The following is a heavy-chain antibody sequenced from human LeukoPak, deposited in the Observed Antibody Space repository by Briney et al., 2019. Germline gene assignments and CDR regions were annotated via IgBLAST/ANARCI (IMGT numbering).Heavy chain of an antibody. V-gene: IGHV3-48*03. CDR2: ISSSGSTI. J-gene: IGHJ4*02. CDR1: GFTFSSYE. CDR3: ARLGSYYDSSGYYFSRTFDY. D-gene: IGHD3-22*01. Sequence: GGSLRLSCAASGFTFSSYEMNWVRQAPGEGLEWVSYISSSGSTIYYADSVRGRFTISRDNAKNSLYLQMNSLRAEDTAVYYCARLGSYYDSSGYYFSRTFDYWGQGTLVTVSS.